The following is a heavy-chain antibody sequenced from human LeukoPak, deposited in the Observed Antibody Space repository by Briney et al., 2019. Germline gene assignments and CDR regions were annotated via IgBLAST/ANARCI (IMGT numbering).Heavy chain of an antibody. Sequence: PSETLSLTCSVSGASIRSYFWSWIRQSPGKGLEWIGYVYDNDISNFNPSLESRVTILVDRSMSQFSLKLRSVTAADTAVYYCARGLVLATDDAFDIWGPGTMVTVSS. CDR1: GASIRSYF. CDR2: VYDNDIS. D-gene: IGHD5-12*01. J-gene: IGHJ3*02. V-gene: IGHV4-59*01. CDR3: ARGLVLATDDAFDI.